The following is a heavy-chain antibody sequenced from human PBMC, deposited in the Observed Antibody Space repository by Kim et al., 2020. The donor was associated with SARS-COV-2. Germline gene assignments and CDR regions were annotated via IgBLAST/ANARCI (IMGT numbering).Heavy chain of an antibody. D-gene: IGHD4-17*01. J-gene: IGHJ4*02. CDR1: GGSISSSNW. Sequence: SETLSLTCAVSGGSISSSNWWSWVRQPPGKGLEWIGEIYHSGSTNYNPSLKSRVTISVDKSKSQFSLKLSSVTAADTAVYYCASVGGYGAQRGFDYWGQGTLVTVSS. V-gene: IGHV4-4*02. CDR2: IYHSGST. CDR3: ASVGGYGAQRGFDY.